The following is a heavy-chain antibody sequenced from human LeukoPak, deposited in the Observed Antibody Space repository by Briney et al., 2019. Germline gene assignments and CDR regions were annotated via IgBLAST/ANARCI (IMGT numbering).Heavy chain of an antibody. Sequence: GGSLRLSCAASGFSVSSNYMSWVRQAPGKGLEWVSDIYSDASAYYADSVKGRFTISRDNSKNTLYLQMNSLRAEDTAVYYCAGNAITMVYGMDVWGQGTTVTVSS. V-gene: IGHV3-53*01. J-gene: IGHJ6*02. D-gene: IGHD3-10*01. CDR1: GFSVSSNY. CDR3: AGNAITMVYGMDV. CDR2: IYSDASA.